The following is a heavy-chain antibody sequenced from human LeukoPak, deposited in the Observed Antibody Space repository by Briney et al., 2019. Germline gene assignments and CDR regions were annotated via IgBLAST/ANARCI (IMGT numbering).Heavy chain of an antibody. CDR2: IYYSGST. CDR1: GGSISSYY. D-gene: IGHD1-26*01. V-gene: IGHV4-59*01. CDR3: ARGSDSQRYRFYY. Sequence: PSETLSLTCTVSGGSISSYYWSWIRQPPGKGLEWIGYIYYSGSTNYNPSLKSRVTISVDTSKNQFSLKLSSVTAADTAVYYCARGSDSQRYRFYYWGQGTLVTVSS. J-gene: IGHJ4*02.